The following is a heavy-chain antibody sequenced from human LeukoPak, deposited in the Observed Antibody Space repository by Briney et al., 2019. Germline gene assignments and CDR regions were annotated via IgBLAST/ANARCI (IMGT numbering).Heavy chain of an antibody. V-gene: IGHV4-61*01. CDR2: ISYSGST. Sequence: SETPSLTCTVSGGSVSSGTYYWSWIRQPPGKGLEWIGYISYSGSTNYNPSLKSRATVSVDTSKNQFSLKLSSVTAADTAVYYCARAAGGNLPFDYWGQGTLVTVSS. D-gene: IGHD4-23*01. J-gene: IGHJ4*02. CDR3: ARAAGGNLPFDY. CDR1: GGSVSSGTYY.